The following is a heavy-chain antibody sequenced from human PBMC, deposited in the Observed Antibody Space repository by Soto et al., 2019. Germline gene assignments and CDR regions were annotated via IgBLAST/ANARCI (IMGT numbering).Heavy chain of an antibody. CDR3: ATSYSGSYSRAEYFQH. J-gene: IGHJ1*01. CDR2: IIPIFGTV. CDR1: GGTFSSYA. D-gene: IGHD1-26*01. Sequence: QVQLVQSGAEVKKPGSSVKVSCKASGGTFSSYAISWVRQAPGQGLEWMGGIIPIFGTVNYAQKFQGRVTITADESTSTAYMELSSLRSEDTAVYYCATSYSGSYSRAEYFQHWGQGTLVTVSS. V-gene: IGHV1-69*01.